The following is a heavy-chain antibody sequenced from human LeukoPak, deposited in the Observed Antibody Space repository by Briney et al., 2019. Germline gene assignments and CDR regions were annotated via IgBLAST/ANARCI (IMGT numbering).Heavy chain of an antibody. V-gene: IGHV3-74*01. CDR1: GFTFSSYW. Sequence: GGSLRLSCAASGFTFSSYWMHWVRQAPGKGLVWVSRIISDGSDTSYADSVKGRFTISRDNAKNTLYLQMNSLRGEDTAVHYCARAVVPGGWFDPWGQGTLVTISS. J-gene: IGHJ5*02. CDR3: ARAVVPGGWFDP. D-gene: IGHD4-23*01. CDR2: IISDGSDT.